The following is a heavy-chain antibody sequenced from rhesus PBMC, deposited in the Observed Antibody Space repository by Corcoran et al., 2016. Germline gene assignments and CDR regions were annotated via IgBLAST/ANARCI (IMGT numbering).Heavy chain of an antibody. D-gene: IGHD3-34*01. J-gene: IGHJ3*01. Sequence: QVQLQESGPGVVKPSETLSLTCAVSGGSIRASYRWSWFRQPPGKGLECIGNIYGSKTTTTSNPSLKSRVTISKDTSKNQFSLKLSAVTAADTAVYYCARDPRGYAVDFWGQGLRVTVSS. V-gene: IGHV4S10*01. CDR2: IYGSKTTT. CDR3: ARDPRGYAVDF. CDR1: GGSIRASYR.